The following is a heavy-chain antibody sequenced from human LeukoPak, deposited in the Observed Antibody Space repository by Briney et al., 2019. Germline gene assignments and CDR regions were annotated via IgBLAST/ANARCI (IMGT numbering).Heavy chain of an antibody. J-gene: IGHJ4*02. Sequence: GGSLRLSCVASGFTFVSHWMTWVRQAPGKGLEWVANINQDGSEIYYVDSVKGRFTISRDNAKNSLYLQMNSLRDEDTAVYYCARCTTGRTFGSLREIKRSREIDYWGQGTLVTVSS. CDR1: GFTFVSHW. V-gene: IGHV3-7*01. D-gene: IGHD1-1*01. CDR2: INQDGSEI. CDR3: ARCTTGRTFGSLREIKRSREIDY.